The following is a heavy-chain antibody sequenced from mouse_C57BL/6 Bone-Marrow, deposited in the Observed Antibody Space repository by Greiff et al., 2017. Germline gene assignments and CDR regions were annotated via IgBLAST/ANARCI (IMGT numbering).Heavy chain of an antibody. CDR3: ARAGSSYRYFDV. CDR2: IYPGDGDT. Sequence: QVQLQQSGPELVKPGASVKISCKASGYAFSSSWMNWVKQRPGKGLEWIGRIYPGDGDTNYNGKFKGKATLTADKSSSTAYMHLSSLTSEDSAVYFCARAGSSYRYFDVWGTGTTVTVSS. CDR1: GYAFSSSW. J-gene: IGHJ1*03. V-gene: IGHV1-82*01. D-gene: IGHD1-1*01.